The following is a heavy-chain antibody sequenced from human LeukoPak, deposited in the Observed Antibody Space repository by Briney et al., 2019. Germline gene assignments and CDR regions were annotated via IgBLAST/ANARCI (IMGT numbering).Heavy chain of an antibody. CDR3: ARGPLLNDSSGPKAAEGY. J-gene: IGHJ4*02. D-gene: IGHD3-22*01. V-gene: IGHV1-46*01. Sequence: ASVKVSCKASGYTFTSYYMHWVRQAPGQGLEWMGIINPNGGGIFYAQKFQGRVTMTRDTSTSTVYMELSSLRSEDTAVYYCARGPLLNDSSGPKAAEGYWGQGTLVTVSS. CDR1: GYTFTSYY. CDR2: INPNGGGI.